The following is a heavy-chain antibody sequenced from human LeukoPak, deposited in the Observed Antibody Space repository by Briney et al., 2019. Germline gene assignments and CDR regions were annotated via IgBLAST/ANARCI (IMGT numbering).Heavy chain of an antibody. CDR1: GGSISSYF. J-gene: IGHJ4*02. Sequence: SSETLSLTCTVSGGSISSYFWSRIRQPPGKGLEWIGYIYYSGSTNYNPSLKSRVTMSVDTPKNQFSLKLSSVTAADTAVYYCAGIDRAVAGTIDYWGQGTLVTVSS. CDR3: AGIDRAVAGTIDY. V-gene: IGHV4-59*08. D-gene: IGHD6-19*01. CDR2: IYYSGST.